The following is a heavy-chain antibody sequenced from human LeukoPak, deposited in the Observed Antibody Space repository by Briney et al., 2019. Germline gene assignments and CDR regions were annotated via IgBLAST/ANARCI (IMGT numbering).Heavy chain of an antibody. Sequence: GGTLRLSCAASGFTFSSYGMSWVRQAPGKGLEWVSVIYSGGSTYYADSVKGRFTISRDNSKNMVYLQMDSLRAEDTALYYCARDSGWLRYHDWGQGALVTVSS. CDR1: GFTFSSYG. CDR3: ARDSGWLRYHD. V-gene: IGHV3-23*03. CDR2: IYSGGST. J-gene: IGHJ4*02. D-gene: IGHD5-12*01.